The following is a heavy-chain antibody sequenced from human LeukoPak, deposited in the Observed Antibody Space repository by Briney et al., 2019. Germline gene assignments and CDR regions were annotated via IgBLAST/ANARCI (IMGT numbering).Heavy chain of an antibody. V-gene: IGHV3-30*02. CDR3: AKGGLHWVVDY. CDR2: IRYDGSNE. J-gene: IGHJ4*02. Sequence: PGGSLRLSCAASGFTFSNSGMHWVRQAPGKGLEWVTFIRYDGSNEHYADSVKGRFTISRDNSRNTLYLQMDRLRPEDTAVYYCAKGGLHWVVDYWGQGSLVTVSS. D-gene: IGHD2-15*01. CDR1: GFTFSNSG.